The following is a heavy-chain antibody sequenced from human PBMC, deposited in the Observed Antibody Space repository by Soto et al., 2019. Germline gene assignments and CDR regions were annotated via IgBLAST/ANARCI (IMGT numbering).Heavy chain of an antibody. D-gene: IGHD6-19*01. Sequence: QVQLVESGGGVVQPGRSLRLSCAASGFSFSSCAMHWVRQAPGKGLEWVAVVSHYGSNKYYADSVKGRVTISRDNSINTVYLQMNSLRAEDTAVYYCARVSIAVAGIAYYFDYWGQGTLVTVSS. CDR2: VSHYGSNK. CDR3: ARVSIAVAGIAYYFDY. J-gene: IGHJ4*02. V-gene: IGHV3-30-3*01. CDR1: GFSFSSCA.